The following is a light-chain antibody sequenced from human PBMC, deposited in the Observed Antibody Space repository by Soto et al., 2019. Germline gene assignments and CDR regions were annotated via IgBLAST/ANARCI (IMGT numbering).Light chain of an antibody. CDR3: CSYAGSYTYV. V-gene: IGLV2-11*01. CDR2: DVS. CDR1: SSDVGGYNY. J-gene: IGLJ1*01. Sequence: QSVLTQPRSVSGSPGQSVTISCTGTSSDVGGYNYVSWYQQHPGKAPKLMISDVSKRPSGVPDRFSGSKSGNTASLTISGLQAEDEADYYCCSYAGSYTYVFGTGTKDTVL.